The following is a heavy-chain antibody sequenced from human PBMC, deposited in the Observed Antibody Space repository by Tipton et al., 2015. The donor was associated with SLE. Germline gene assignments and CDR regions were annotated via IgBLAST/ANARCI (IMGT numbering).Heavy chain of an antibody. Sequence: QLVQSGGGLVQAGGSLRLSCAASGFMFSSYAMRWVRQAPGKGLEWVSVISGGGDSTSYADSVRGRFTVSRDNSKNTLYPQMDSLRGDDTAVYYCVPRQVDFDHWGQGTLVSVSS. D-gene: IGHD2-15*01. V-gene: IGHV3-23*04. CDR2: ISGGGDST. CDR3: VPRQVDFDH. CDR1: GFMFSSYA. J-gene: IGHJ4*02.